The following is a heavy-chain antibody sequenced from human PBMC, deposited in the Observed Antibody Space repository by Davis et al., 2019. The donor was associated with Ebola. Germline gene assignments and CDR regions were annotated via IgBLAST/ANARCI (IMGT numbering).Heavy chain of an antibody. Sequence: GGSLRLSCAASGFTFSNARMSWVRQAPGKGLQWLAVISYDGNNQYYADSVRGRFTVSRDNSKNTLYLQMNSLRAEDTAVYYCAKMTTVTTTQNWFDPWGQGTLVTVSS. D-gene: IGHD4-17*01. CDR2: ISYDGNNQ. V-gene: IGHV3-30*18. CDR3: AKMTTVTTTQNWFDP. CDR1: GFTFSNAR. J-gene: IGHJ5*02.